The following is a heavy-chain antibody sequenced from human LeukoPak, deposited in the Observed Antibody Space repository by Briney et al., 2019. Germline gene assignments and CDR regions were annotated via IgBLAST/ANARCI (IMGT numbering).Heavy chain of an antibody. V-gene: IGHV4-59*08. J-gene: IGHJ4*02. CDR2: IYYSGST. D-gene: IGHD4-17*01. CDR1: VGSVSSYY. Sequence: SETLSLTCTVAVGSVSSYYWSWMRQPPRKGLEWIGYIYYSGSTNYNPSLKSRVTISVDTSKNQFSLKLSSVTAADTAVYYCARVPTVTFFDYWGQGTLVTVSS. CDR3: ARVPTVTFFDY.